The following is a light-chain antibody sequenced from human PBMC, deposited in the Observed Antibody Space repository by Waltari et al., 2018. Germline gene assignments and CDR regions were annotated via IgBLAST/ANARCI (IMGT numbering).Light chain of an antibody. V-gene: IGKV3-20*01. CDR2: GAS. CDR1: QSIGRY. J-gene: IGKJ1*01. Sequence: EVVFTQSPGTLSLSPGETATPSCRASQSIGRYLVWYQQKSGQAPRLLIYGASTPATGIPDRFSGSGSGTDFSLTISRLEAEDFAVYYCQNHERLPATFGQGTKVEIK. CDR3: QNHERLPAT.